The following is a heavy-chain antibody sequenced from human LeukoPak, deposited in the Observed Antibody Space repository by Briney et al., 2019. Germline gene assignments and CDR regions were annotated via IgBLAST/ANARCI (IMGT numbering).Heavy chain of an antibody. J-gene: IGHJ5*02. Sequence: SETLSLTCTVSGGSISSGSYYWGWIRQPPGKGLEWIGSIYYSGSTYYNPSLKSRVTISVDTSKNQFSLKLSSVTAADTAVYYCARQLPNGSGSYIGGYNWFDPWGQGTLVTVSS. CDR3: ARQLPNGSGSYIGGYNWFDP. D-gene: IGHD3-10*01. CDR1: GGSISSGSYY. V-gene: IGHV4-39*01. CDR2: IYYSGST.